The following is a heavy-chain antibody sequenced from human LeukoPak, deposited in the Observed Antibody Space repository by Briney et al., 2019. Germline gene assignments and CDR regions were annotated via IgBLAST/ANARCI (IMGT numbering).Heavy chain of an antibody. CDR3: ARERKRRYFDWLLYGATNLDY. CDR2: FFLKGST. V-gene: IGHV4-38-2*02. CDR1: GYSITSAYY. J-gene: IGHJ4*02. D-gene: IGHD3-9*01. Sequence: SETLSLTCTVSGYSITSAYYWGWIRQPPGKGLEWIGSFFLKGSTYYNPSLKSRVTISVDTSKNQFSLTLSSVTAADTAVYYCARERKRRYFDWLLYGATNLDYWGQGTLVTVSS.